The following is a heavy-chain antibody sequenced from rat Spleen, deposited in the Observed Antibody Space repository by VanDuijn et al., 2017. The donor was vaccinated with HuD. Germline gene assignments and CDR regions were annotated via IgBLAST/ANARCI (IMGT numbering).Heavy chain of an antibody. D-gene: IGHD1-12*03. CDR3: TNIYYYDGYYPHYFDY. J-gene: IGHJ2*01. V-gene: IGHV5-31*01. Sequence: EVQLVESGGGLVQPGRSLKLSCVASGFTFNNYCMTWIRQAPGKGLEWVASITNTGGSTYYPDSVKGRFTISRDNAKSTLYLQMNSLRSEDTATYYCTNIYYYDGYYPHYFDYWGQGVMVTVSS. CDR1: GFTFNNYC. CDR2: ITNTGGST.